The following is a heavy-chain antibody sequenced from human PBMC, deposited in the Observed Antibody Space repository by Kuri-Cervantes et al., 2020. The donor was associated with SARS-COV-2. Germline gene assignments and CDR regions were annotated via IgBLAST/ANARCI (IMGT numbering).Heavy chain of an antibody. CDR2: VNPNSDGT. V-gene: IGHV1-2*02. CDR1: GYSFSAYY. D-gene: IGHD3-3*01. Sequence: ASVKVSCKASGYSFSAYYIHWVRQTPGQGLEWMGRVNPNSDGTYYAQKFQGRVTITADESTSTAYMELSSLRSEDTAVYYCARGGWSGPTYNWFDPWGQGTLVTVSS. J-gene: IGHJ5*02. CDR3: ARGGWSGPTYNWFDP.